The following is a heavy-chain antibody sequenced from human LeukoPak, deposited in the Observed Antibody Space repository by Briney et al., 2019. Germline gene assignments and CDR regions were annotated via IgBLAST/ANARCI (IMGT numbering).Heavy chain of an antibody. V-gene: IGHV3-23*01. D-gene: IGHD6-13*01. CDR2: TSGSGGST. Sequence: GGSLRLSCAASGFTFSSYAMSWVRQAPGKGLEWVSATSGSGGSTYYADSVKGRFTISRDNSKNTLYLQMNSLRAEDTAVYYCAKDRRYSSSWFSYWGQGTLVTVSS. J-gene: IGHJ4*02. CDR3: AKDRRYSSSWFSY. CDR1: GFTFSSYA.